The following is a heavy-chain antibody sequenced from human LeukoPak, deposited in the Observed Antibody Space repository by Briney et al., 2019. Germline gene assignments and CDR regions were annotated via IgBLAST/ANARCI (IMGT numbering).Heavy chain of an antibody. Sequence: PSETPSLTCTVSGGSISSYYWSWIRQPPGKGLEWIGYIYYSGSTNYNPSLKSRVTISVDTSKNQFSLKLSSVTAADTAVYYCARGSHWNYGLQDYWGQGTLVTVSS. CDR1: GGSISSYY. J-gene: IGHJ4*02. CDR3: ARGSHWNYGLQDY. V-gene: IGHV4-59*01. CDR2: IYYSGST. D-gene: IGHD1-7*01.